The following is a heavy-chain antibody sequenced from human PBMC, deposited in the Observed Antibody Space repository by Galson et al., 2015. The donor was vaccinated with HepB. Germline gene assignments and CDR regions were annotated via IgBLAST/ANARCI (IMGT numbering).Heavy chain of an antibody. Sequence: SVKVSCKASGGTFSTYGISWVRQAPGQGLEWMGGIIPIFGTANSAQKFQGRVTITADESTSTAYMELSSLRSEDTAVYYCARGRSSISDFGSNWDFQHWGQGTLVTVSS. CDR2: IIPIFGTA. CDR3: ARGRSSISDFGSNWDFQH. CDR1: GGTFSTYG. V-gene: IGHV1-69*13. D-gene: IGHD4-23*01. J-gene: IGHJ1*01.